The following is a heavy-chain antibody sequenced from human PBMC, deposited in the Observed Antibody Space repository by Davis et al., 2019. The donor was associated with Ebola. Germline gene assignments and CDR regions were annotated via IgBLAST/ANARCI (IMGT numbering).Heavy chain of an antibody. D-gene: IGHD3-10*01. CDR1: GGSFSGYY. Sequence: PSETLSLTCAVYGGSFSGYYWSWVRQAPGKGLEWVANIKQDGSETYYVDSAKGRFTVSRDNPKNSLYLQMNSLRDEDTAVYYCARDTLWFGELLYTSDAFDIWGQGTMVTVSS. CDR2: IKQDGSET. CDR3: ARDTLWFGELLYTSDAFDI. V-gene: IGHV3-7*01. J-gene: IGHJ3*02.